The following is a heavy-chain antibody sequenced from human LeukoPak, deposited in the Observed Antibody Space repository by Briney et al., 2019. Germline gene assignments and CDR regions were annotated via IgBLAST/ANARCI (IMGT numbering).Heavy chain of an antibody. D-gene: IGHD3-10*01. CDR3: ARESSGRVDY. V-gene: IGHV3-23*01. J-gene: IGHJ4*02. CDR1: GFTFSSFA. CDR2: ISGSGNYT. Sequence: GGSLRLSCTASGFTFSSFAMDWVRQAPGKGLQWVSCISGSGNYTYYADSVKGRFTISRDNSKNSLYLQMNSLRAEDTAVYYCARESSGRVDYWGQGTLVTVSS.